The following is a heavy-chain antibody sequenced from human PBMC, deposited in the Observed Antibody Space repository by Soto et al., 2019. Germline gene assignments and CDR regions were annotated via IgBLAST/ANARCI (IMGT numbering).Heavy chain of an antibody. CDR3: GKHLYPWLGFGLGH. CDR2: SSGAGDTT. V-gene: IGHV3-23*01. Sequence: EVQLLESGGGSVQPGGSLRLSCAGSGFTFSTYAKSWVRQAPGKGLEWVSASSGAGDTTYYADFVEGRFTISRDNSKNPLYLQMNSRRAEDTYVYYCGKHLYPWLGFGLGHRGQGTLVTVSP. D-gene: IGHD6-19*01. J-gene: IGHJ4*02. CDR1: GFTFSTYA.